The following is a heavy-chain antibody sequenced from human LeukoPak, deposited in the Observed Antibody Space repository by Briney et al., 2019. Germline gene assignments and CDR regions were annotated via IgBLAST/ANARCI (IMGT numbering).Heavy chain of an antibody. J-gene: IGHJ4*02. V-gene: IGHV4-34*01. Sequence: PSETLSLTCAVYGGSCSGYYWSWIRQPPGKGREWIGEINHSGSTNYNPSLKSRVTISVDTSKNQFSLKLSSVTAADTAVYYCARAWGSSWSFDYWGQGTLVTVSS. CDR2: INHSGST. D-gene: IGHD6-13*01. CDR1: GGSCSGYY. CDR3: ARAWGSSWSFDY.